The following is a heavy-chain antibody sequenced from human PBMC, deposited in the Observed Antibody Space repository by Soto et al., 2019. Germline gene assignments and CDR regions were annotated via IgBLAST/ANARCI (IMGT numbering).Heavy chain of an antibody. CDR2: IRPNSRGT. D-gene: IGHD2-15*01. CDR3: ATASGRDGFTH. Sequence: QVQLVQSGAEVKKPGASVKVSCKASGYTFTDYYIHWLRQAPGHQLEWMVRIRPNSRGTNLARQFLGRVSMNRDTSITTAIMELRRLTSEVTAVYHWATASGRDGFTHLGQGTLVTVSS. V-gene: IGHV1-2*02. J-gene: IGHJ4*02. CDR1: GYTFTDYY.